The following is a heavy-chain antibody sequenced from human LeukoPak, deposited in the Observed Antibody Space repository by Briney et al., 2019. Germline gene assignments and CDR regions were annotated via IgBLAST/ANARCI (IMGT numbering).Heavy chain of an antibody. CDR3: AKGEMANKF. CDR1: GFTVSSNY. CDR2: ISGSGGST. Sequence: GGSLRLSCAASGFTVSSNYMSWVRQAPGKGLEWVSAISGSGGSTYYADSVKGRYTISRDNSKNTLYLQMNSLRAEDTAVYYCAKGEMANKFWGQGTLVTVSS. D-gene: IGHD5-12*01. J-gene: IGHJ4*02. V-gene: IGHV3-23*01.